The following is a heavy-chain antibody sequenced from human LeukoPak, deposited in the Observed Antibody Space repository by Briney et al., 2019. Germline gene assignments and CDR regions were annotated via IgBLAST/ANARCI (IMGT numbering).Heavy chain of an antibody. J-gene: IGHJ6*02. CDR1: GFTFNNYV. V-gene: IGHV3-23*01. CDR2: VSNSGGST. Sequence: PGGSLRLSCAASGFTFNNYVMSWIRQAPGKGLEWVSVVSNSGGSTYYADSVKGRFTISRDNAKNSLYLQMNSLRAEDTALYYCAKDIQGYYYYYGMDVWGQGTTVTVSS. CDR3: AKDIQGYYYYYGMDV.